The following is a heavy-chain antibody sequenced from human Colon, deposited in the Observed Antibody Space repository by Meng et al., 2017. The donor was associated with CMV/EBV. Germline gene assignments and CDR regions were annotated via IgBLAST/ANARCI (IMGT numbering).Heavy chain of an antibody. CDR3: ARGVTGTPRAFDY. CDR1: GYSFTTYG. Sequence: ASVKVSCEASGYSFTTYGISWVRQAPGQGLEWMGWIRTYNGDTNYAQSFQGRLTMTTDISTSTAYLELTSLTSDDTAVYYCARGVTGTPRAFDYWGQGTLVTVSS. J-gene: IGHJ4*02. CDR2: IRTYNGDT. D-gene: IGHD1-7*01. V-gene: IGHV1-18*01.